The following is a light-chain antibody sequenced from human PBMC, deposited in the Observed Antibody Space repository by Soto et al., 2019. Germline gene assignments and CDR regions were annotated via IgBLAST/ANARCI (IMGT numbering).Light chain of an antibody. V-gene: IGKV3-20*01. CDR2: GAS. Sequence: EIVLTQSPGTLSLSPGERATLSCRASQSVSSSYLAWYQQKPGQAPRLLIYGASSRATGIPDRFSGSGSGTDFTLTISRLEPDDFATYYCQQFHSFSPTFGQGTKVEIK. CDR3: QQFHSFSPT. J-gene: IGKJ1*01. CDR1: QSVSSSY.